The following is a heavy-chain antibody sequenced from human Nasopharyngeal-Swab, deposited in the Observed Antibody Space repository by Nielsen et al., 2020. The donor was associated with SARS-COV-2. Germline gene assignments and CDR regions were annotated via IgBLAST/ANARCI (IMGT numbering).Heavy chain of an antibody. CDR3: AREAALGIAAAEDYYYYGMDV. D-gene: IGHD6-13*01. V-gene: IGHV1-18*01. Sequence: WVRQAPGQGLEWMGWISAYNGNTNYAQKLQGRVTMTTDTSTSTAYKELRSLRSDDTAVYYCAREAALGIAAAEDYYYYGMDVWGQGTTVTVSS. CDR2: ISAYNGNT. J-gene: IGHJ6*02.